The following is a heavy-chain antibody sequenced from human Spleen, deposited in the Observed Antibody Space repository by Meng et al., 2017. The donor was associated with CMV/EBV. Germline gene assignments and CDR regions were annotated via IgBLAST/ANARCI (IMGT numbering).Heavy chain of an antibody. Sequence: SVKVSCKGSGGALSSYAFNWVRQAPGQGLEWMGVIIPIFGTTNYAEKFQGRVTLTTDKSTSTAYMELSSLRSEDTAVYFCAITTSGNYYVYYYYGMDVWGQGTTVTVSS. J-gene: IGHJ6*02. CDR2: IIPIFGTT. D-gene: IGHD3-10*01. CDR3: AITTSGNYYVYYYYGMDV. V-gene: IGHV1-69*05. CDR1: GGALSSYA.